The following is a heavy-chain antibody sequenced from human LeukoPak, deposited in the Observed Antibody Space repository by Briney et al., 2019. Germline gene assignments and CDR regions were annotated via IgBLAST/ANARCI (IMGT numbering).Heavy chain of an antibody. V-gene: IGHV1-46*01. CDR2: INPSGGST. D-gene: IGHD3-10*01. Sequence: LGASVKVSCKASGYTFTRYYMHWVRQAPGQGLEWMGIINPSGGSTSYAQKFQGGVTMTRDTSTNTVYMKLSSLRSDDTAVYYCARDREYGSSAFDIWGQGTMVTVSS. CDR3: ARDREYGSSAFDI. CDR1: GYTFTRYY. J-gene: IGHJ3*02.